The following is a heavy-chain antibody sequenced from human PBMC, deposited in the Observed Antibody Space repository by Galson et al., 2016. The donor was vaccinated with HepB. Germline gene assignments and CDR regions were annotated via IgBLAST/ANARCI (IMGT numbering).Heavy chain of an antibody. CDR2: ISAYNGNT. D-gene: IGHD3-10*01. V-gene: IGHV1-18*01. Sequence: SVKVSCKASGYTFTTYGISWVRQAPGQGLEWMGWISAYNGNTNYAQKFQGRVTLTADDSSSTAYMELSSLTSEDTAIYYCARDVFGGRTNYFDFWGQGTLFTVSS. CDR1: GYTFTTYG. J-gene: IGHJ4*02. CDR3: ARDVFGGRTNYFDF.